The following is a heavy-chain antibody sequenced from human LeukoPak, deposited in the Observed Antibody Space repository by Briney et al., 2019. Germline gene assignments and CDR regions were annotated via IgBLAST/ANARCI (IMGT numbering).Heavy chain of an antibody. CDR3: AKGAAHHYYYGMDV. CDR2: ISWNSGSI. D-gene: IGHD2-15*01. V-gene: IGHV3-9*01. J-gene: IGHJ6*02. CDR1: GFTFDDYA. Sequence: PGRSLRLSCAASGFTFDDYAMHWVRQAPGKGLEWVSGISWNSGSIGYAGSVKGRFTISRDNAKNSLYLQMNSLRAEDTALYYCAKGAAHHYYYGMDVWGQGTTVTVSS.